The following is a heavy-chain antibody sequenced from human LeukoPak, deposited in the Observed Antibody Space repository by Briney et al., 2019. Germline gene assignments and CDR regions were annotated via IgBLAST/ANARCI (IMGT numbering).Heavy chain of an antibody. J-gene: IGHJ4*02. CDR3: ARDRSYYSDTGADY. D-gene: IGHD2-8*02. Sequence: PSETLSLTCSVSGTSINRGTHYWSWVRQAAVKGLEWIGRVYATGNTNYNPSLWSRLSISIDTSRNQFSLRLGSVTAADTAIYYCARDRSYYSDTGADYWGQGKMVIVSS. V-gene: IGHV4-61*02. CDR1: GTSINRGTHY. CDR2: VYATGNT.